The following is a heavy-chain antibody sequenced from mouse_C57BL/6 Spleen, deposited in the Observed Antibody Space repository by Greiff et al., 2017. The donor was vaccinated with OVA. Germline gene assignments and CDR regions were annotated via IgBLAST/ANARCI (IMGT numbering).Heavy chain of an antibody. Sequence: VQLQQSGPGLVKPSQSLSLTCSVTGYSITSGYYWNWIRQFPGNKLEWMGYISYDGSNNYNPSLKNRISITRDTSKNQFFLKLNSVTTEDTATYYCARDRLRWMDYWGQGTSVTVSS. V-gene: IGHV3-6*01. J-gene: IGHJ4*01. CDR3: ARDRLRWMDY. CDR2: ISYDGSN. CDR1: GYSITSGYY. D-gene: IGHD1-1*01.